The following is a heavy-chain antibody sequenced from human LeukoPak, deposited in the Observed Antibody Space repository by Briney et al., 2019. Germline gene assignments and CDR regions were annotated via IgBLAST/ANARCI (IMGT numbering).Heavy chain of an antibody. V-gene: IGHV3-30*03. CDR3: ARDLTVQLWFSFYFDY. D-gene: IGHD5-18*01. CDR2: ISYDGSNK. Sequence: GGSLRLSCAASGFTFSSYGMHWVRQAPGKGLEWVAVISYDGSNKYYADSVKGRFTISRDNSKNTLYLQMNSLRAEDTAVYYCARDLTVQLWFSFYFDYWGQGTLVTVSS. CDR1: GFTFSSYG. J-gene: IGHJ4*02.